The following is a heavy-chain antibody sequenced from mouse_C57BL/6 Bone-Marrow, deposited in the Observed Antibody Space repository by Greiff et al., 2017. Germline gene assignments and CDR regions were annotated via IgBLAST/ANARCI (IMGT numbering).Heavy chain of an antibody. CDR3: VTTVVDYAMDY. Sequence: EVQLVESGEGLVKPGGSLKLSCAASGFTFSSYAMSWVRQTPEKRLEWVAYISSGGDYIYYADTVKGRFTISRDNARNTLYLQMNSLKSEDTAMYYSVTTVVDYAMDYWGQGTSVTVSS. D-gene: IGHD1-1*01. J-gene: IGHJ4*01. V-gene: IGHV5-9-1*02. CDR1: GFTFSSYA. CDR2: ISSGGDYI.